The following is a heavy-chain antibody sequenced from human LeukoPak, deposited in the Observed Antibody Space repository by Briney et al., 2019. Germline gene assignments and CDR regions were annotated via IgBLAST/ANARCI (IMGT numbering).Heavy chain of an antibody. CDR1: GGSISSSSYY. V-gene: IGHV4-39*01. CDR3: ARHETGEDDYVWGSSPPNYFDY. Sequence: SETLSLTCTVSGGSISSSSYYWGWIRQPPGKGLEWTGSIYYSGRTYYNTSLKSRVTISVDTSKNQFSLKLSSVTAADTAVYYCARHETGEDDYVWGSSPPNYFDYWGQGTLVTVSS. D-gene: IGHD3-16*01. J-gene: IGHJ4*02. CDR2: IYYSGRT.